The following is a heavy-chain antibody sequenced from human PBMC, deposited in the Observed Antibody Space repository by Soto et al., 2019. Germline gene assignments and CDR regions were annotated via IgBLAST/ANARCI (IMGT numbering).Heavy chain of an antibody. CDR1: GFTFSNYW. Sequence: PGGSLRLSCAVSGFTFSNYWMHWVRQVTGKGLVWVSHINRDGSSTAYADSVKGRFTISRDNAKNTLYLQMNSLRVEDTAVYYCARNSEHLFDYWGQGMLVTVSS. CDR2: INRDGSST. CDR3: ARNSEHLFDY. V-gene: IGHV3-74*01. J-gene: IGHJ4*02.